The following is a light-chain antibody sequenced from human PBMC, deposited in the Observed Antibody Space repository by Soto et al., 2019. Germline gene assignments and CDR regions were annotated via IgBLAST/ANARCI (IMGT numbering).Light chain of an antibody. Sequence: DLQMAPSPSSLTTSVGDKVTITCRASEDISHYLAWYQQKPGKVPSLLIFAASKLHSEVPSRFSGSGSGTDFTLTISSLQPDDAGTYYCQKYSHAPLTFGGGTKVDSK. V-gene: IGKV1-27*01. J-gene: IGKJ4*01. CDR2: AAS. CDR3: QKYSHAPLT. CDR1: EDISHY.